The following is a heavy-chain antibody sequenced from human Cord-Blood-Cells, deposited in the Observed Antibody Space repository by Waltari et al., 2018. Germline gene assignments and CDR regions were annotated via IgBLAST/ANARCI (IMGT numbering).Heavy chain of an antibody. CDR2: IYYSGRT. CDR3: ARQLYSSSWYYYYYMDV. CDR1: GGSISSSSYY. V-gene: IGHV4-39*01. D-gene: IGHD6-13*01. J-gene: IGHJ6*03. Sequence: QLQLQESGPGLVKPSETLSLTCTVSGGSISSSSYYWGWIRQPPGKGLGWIGSIYYSGRTYYNPSLKSRVTIAVDTSKNQFSLKLSSVTAADTAVYYCARQLYSSSWYYYYYMDVWGKGTTVTVSS.